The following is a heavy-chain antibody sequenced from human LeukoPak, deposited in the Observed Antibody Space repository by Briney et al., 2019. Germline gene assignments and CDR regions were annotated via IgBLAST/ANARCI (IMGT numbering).Heavy chain of an antibody. CDR3: ARARTMIVVVIVDYYGMDV. CDR1: GFTFSNYA. J-gene: IGHJ6*02. V-gene: IGHV3-23*01. D-gene: IGHD3-22*01. Sequence: GGSLRLSCETSGFTFSNYAMSWVRQAPGRGLEWVSGISYGDGGTYYADSVKGRFTISRDNSKNTLSLQMNSLRAEDTAVYYCARARTMIVVVIVDYYGMDVWGQGTTVTVSS. CDR2: ISYGDGGT.